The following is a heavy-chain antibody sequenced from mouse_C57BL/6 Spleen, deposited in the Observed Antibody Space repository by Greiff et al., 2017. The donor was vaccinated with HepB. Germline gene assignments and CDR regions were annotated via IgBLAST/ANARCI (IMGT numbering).Heavy chain of an antibody. CDR1: GYTFTDYY. Sequence: EVQLQQSGPELVKPGASVKISCKASGYTFTDYYMNWVKQSHGKSLEWIGDINPNNGGTSYNQKFKGKATLTVDKSSSTAYMELRSLTSEDSAVYYCAREGYGNGWYFDVWGTGTTVTVSS. CDR2: INPNNGGT. J-gene: IGHJ1*03. CDR3: AREGYGNGWYFDV. D-gene: IGHD2-1*01. V-gene: IGHV1-26*01.